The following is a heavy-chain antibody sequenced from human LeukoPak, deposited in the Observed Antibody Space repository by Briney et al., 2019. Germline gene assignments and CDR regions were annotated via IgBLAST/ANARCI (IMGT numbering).Heavy chain of an antibody. Sequence: GGSLRLSCEGSGFTFSNYWMGWVRQAPGKGLQWVANIKTDGSEKYYVDSVKGRFTISRDNAKNSLYLQMNSLRAENTAVYYCATYSSLNRREFQYWGQGTLLTVSS. D-gene: IGHD3-22*01. CDR1: GFTFSNYW. V-gene: IGHV3-7*01. J-gene: IGHJ1*01. CDR2: IKTDGSEK. CDR3: ATYSSLNRREFQY.